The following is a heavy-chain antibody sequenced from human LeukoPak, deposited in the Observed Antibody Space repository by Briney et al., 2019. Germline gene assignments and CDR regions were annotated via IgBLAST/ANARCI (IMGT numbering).Heavy chain of an antibody. J-gene: IGHJ4*02. Sequence: SKTLSLTCTVSGGSISSYYWSWIRQPAGKGLEWIGRIYTSGSTNYNPSLKSRVTISVDTSKNQFSLKLSSVTAADTAVYYCARVLHCSGGSCYWYFDYWGQGTLVTVSS. CDR3: ARVLHCSGGSCYWYFDY. CDR1: GGSISSYY. V-gene: IGHV4-4*07. D-gene: IGHD2-15*01. CDR2: IYTSGST.